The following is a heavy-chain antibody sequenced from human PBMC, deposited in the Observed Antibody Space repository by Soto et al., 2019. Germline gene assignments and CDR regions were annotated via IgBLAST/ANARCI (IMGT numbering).Heavy chain of an antibody. J-gene: IGHJ6*02. CDR1: GGTFSSYA. CDR3: ARDLKGLATISRYYYGMDV. V-gene: IGHV1-69*13. D-gene: IGHD5-12*01. Sequence: SVKVSCKASGGTFSSYAISWVRQAPGQGLEWMGGIIPIFGTANYAQKFQGRVTITADESTSTAYMKLSSLRSEDTAVYYCARDLKGLATISRYYYGMDVWGQGTTVTVSS. CDR2: IIPIFGTA.